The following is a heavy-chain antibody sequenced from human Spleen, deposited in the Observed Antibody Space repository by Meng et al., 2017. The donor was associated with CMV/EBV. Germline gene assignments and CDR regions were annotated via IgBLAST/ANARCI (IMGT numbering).Heavy chain of an antibody. Sequence: GGSLRLSCAASGFTFDDYAMHWVRQAPGKGLEWVSGISWNSGSIGYADSVKGRFTISRDNAKNSLYLQMNSLRAEDTALYYCAKDIWSRNDFWSGSPYGMDVWGQGTTVTVSS. CDR1: GFTFDDYA. CDR3: AKDIWSRNDFWSGSPYGMDV. CDR2: ISWNSGSI. V-gene: IGHV3-9*01. J-gene: IGHJ6*02. D-gene: IGHD3-3*01.